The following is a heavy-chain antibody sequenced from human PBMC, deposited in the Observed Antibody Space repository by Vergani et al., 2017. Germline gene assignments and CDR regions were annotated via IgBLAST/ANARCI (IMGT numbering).Heavy chain of an antibody. CDR2: VNQDASQS. CDR3: ARGGFSTWDY. J-gene: IGHJ4*02. CDR1: GFTLGDYA. Sequence: EVHLVESGGGLVQPGRSLRLSCSGSGFTLGDYAMTWVRQAPGKGLEWLAKVNQDASQSYYVDSVKGRFTISRDNAKTSLYLQMNSLRAEDTAVYYCARGGFSTWDYWGQGTLVTVSS. V-gene: IGHV3-7*04. D-gene: IGHD2-2*01.